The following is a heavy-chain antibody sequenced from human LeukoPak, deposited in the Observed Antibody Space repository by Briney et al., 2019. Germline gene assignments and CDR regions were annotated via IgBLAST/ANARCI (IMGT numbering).Heavy chain of an antibody. CDR1: GGSLSSGGYS. Sequence: SQTLSLTCAVSGGSLSSGGYSWSWIRQPPGKGLEWIGYIYHSGSTYYNPSLKSRVTISVDRSKNQFSLRLNSVTAADTAVYFCARVVGATHCNFWGQGMPVTVSS. V-gene: IGHV4-30-2*01. CDR2: IYHSGST. J-gene: IGHJ4*02. D-gene: IGHD2-21*01. CDR3: ARVVGATHCNF.